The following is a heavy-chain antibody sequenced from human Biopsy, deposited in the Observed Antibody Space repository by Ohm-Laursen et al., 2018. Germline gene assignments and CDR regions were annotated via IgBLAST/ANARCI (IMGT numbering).Heavy chain of an antibody. CDR3: ASAGYNPDWNFDL. Sequence: SETLSLTCAVYNVSFSSYYWSWIRQPPEKALEWIGYIYFTGRTSYNPSLKSRVTMSVNTSKKQFSLRLSSVTAADTAVYYCASAGYNPDWNFDLWGRGTRVTVSS. CDR1: NVSFSSYY. D-gene: IGHD5-24*01. V-gene: IGHV4-59*12. CDR2: IYFTGRT. J-gene: IGHJ2*01.